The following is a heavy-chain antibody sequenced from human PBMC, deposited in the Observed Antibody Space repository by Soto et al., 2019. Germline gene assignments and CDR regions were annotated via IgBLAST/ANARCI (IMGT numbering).Heavy chain of an antibody. CDR1: GYTFTSYA. V-gene: IGHV1-18*01. Sequence: QVQLVQSGAEVKKPGASVKVSCKASGYTFTSYAISWVRQAPGQGLEWMGWISAYNCNTNYAQKFQGSVTMTTDTSTTTAYMELRSLRSADTAVYSCARWAPPGGYWGQGTLVTVSS. J-gene: IGHJ4*02. CDR3: ARWAPPGGY. CDR2: ISAYNCNT. D-gene: IGHD1-26*01.